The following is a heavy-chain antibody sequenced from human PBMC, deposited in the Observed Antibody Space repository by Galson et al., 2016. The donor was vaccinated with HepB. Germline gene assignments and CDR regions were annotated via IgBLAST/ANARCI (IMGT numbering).Heavy chain of an antibody. J-gene: IGHJ4*02. D-gene: IGHD1-1*01. V-gene: IGHV6-1*01. CDR2: TYYRSRWYN. CDR1: GDSVSNNSAA. Sequence: CAISGDSVSNNSAAWNWIRQSPSRGLEWLGRTYYRSRWYNDYAVSVKSRITISPDTSKNQFSLQLNSVTPEDTAVYYCARDLGGAYGTGRSFDYWGQGTLVTVSS. CDR3: ARDLGGAYGTGRSFDY.